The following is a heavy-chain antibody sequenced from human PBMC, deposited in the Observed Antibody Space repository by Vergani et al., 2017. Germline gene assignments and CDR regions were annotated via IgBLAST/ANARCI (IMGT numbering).Heavy chain of an antibody. CDR2: ISATGGST. CDR1: GFTFSSYA. J-gene: IGHJ4*02. Sequence: EVQLLESGGGLVQPGGSLRLSCAASGFTFSSYAMSWVRQAPGKGLEWVSGISATGGSTYYSDSVKGRFTISRDNSKNTVYLQMTSLRADDTAVYCCAKDPCRNYRWSDYWGQGTLVTVSS. D-gene: IGHD1-7*01. CDR3: AKDPCRNYRWSDY. V-gene: IGHV3-23*01.